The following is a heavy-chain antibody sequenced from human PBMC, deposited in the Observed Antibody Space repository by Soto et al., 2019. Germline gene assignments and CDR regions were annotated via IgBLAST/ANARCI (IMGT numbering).Heavy chain of an antibody. D-gene: IGHD4-17*01. J-gene: IGHJ4*02. CDR3: ARGVTTGMAFDY. CDR2: IIPIFGTA. CDR1: GGTFSSYA. Sequence: SVKVSCKASGGTFSSYAISWVRQAPGQGLEWMGGIIPIFGTANYAQKFQGRVTITADESTSTAYMELSSLRSEDTAVYYCARGVTTGMAFDYWGQGTLVTVSS. V-gene: IGHV1-69*13.